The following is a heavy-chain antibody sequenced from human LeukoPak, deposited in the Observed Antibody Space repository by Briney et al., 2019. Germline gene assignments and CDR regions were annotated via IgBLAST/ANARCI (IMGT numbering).Heavy chain of an antibody. CDR1: GGSISSGGYY. J-gene: IGHJ4*02. V-gene: IGHV4-31*03. CDR3: ARALSIAAPPGGY. CDR2: IYYSGST. Sequence: SETLSLTCTVSGGSISSGGYYWSWLRQHPGRGLEWIGYIYYSGSTYYNPSLKSRVTISVDTSKNQFSLKLSSVTAADTAVYYCARALSIAAPPGGYWGQGTLVTVSS. D-gene: IGHD6-6*01.